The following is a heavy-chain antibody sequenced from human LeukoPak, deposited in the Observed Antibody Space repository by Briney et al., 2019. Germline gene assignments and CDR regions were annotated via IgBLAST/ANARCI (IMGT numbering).Heavy chain of an antibody. CDR1: GFTFNNYS. V-gene: IGHV3-30*04. J-gene: IGHJ6*03. CDR3: ARDQVVPAAIYMDV. CDR2: ISYDGRNK. D-gene: IGHD2-2*01. Sequence: PGGSLRLSCAASGFTFNNYSMHWVRQASGKGLEWVAVISYDGRNKYYADSVKGRFTISRDSSKNTLSLQMHSLRAEDTAVYYCARDQVVPAAIYMDVWAKGPRSPSP.